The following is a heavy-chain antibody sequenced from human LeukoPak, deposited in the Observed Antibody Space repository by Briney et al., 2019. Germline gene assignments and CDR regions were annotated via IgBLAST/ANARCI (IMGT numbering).Heavy chain of an antibody. V-gene: IGHV4-31*03. Sequence: SQTLSLTCTVSGGSISSGGYYWSWIRQHPGEGLEWIGYIYYSGSTYYNPSLKSRVTISVDTSKNQFSLKLSSVTAADTAVYYCASGGAYCSSTSCYAFDYWGQGTLVTVSS. J-gene: IGHJ4*02. CDR3: ASGGAYCSSTSCYAFDY. D-gene: IGHD2-2*01. CDR2: IYYSGST. CDR1: GGSISSGGYY.